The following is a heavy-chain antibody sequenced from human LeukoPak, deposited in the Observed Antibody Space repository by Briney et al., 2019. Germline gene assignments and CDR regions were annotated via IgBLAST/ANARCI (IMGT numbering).Heavy chain of an antibody. V-gene: IGHV3-23*01. J-gene: IGHJ4*02. CDR2: ISRNDDGT. CDR3: AKEGPHRGSYYLNFDY. D-gene: IGHD1-26*01. CDR1: GFTFSSYA. Sequence: PGGSLRLSCAASGFTFSSYAMTWVRQAPGKWLEWVSTISRNDDGTYYADSVKGRFTISRDNSKNTVYLQMNSLRVEDTAVYYCAKEGPHRGSYYLNFDYWGQGTLVTVSS.